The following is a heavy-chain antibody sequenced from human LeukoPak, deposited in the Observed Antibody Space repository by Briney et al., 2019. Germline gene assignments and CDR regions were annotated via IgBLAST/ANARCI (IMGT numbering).Heavy chain of an antibody. Sequence: GSLRLSCAASGFTFSSYGMSWVRQAPGKGLEWIGYIYYSGSTNYNPSLKSRVTISVDTSKNQFSLKLSSVTAADTAVYYCASYDILTGFDYWGQGTLVTVSS. CDR1: GFTFSSYG. D-gene: IGHD3-9*01. CDR2: IYYSGST. J-gene: IGHJ4*02. CDR3: ASYDILTGFDY. V-gene: IGHV4-59*01.